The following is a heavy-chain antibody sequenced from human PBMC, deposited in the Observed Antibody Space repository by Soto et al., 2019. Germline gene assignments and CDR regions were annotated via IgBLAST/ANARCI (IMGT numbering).Heavy chain of an antibody. CDR3: ARALPSTVVTYGGGMDV. Sequence: QVQLVQSGAEVKKPGSSVKVSCKASGGTFSSYAISWVRQAPGQGLEWMGGIIPIFGTANYAQKFQGRVTITADESTSTAYMELSSLRSDDTAVYYCARALPSTVVTYGGGMDVWGQGTTVTVSS. J-gene: IGHJ6*02. V-gene: IGHV1-69*12. CDR1: GGTFSSYA. CDR2: IIPIFGTA. D-gene: IGHD4-17*01.